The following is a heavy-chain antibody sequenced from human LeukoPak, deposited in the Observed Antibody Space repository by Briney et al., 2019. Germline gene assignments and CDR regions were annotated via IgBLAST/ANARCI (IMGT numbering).Heavy chain of an antibody. Sequence: SVKVSCKASGGTFSSHAISWVRQAPGQGLEWMGGIILIFGTANYAQKFQGRVTITTDESTSTACMELSSLRSEDTAVYYCARSAYYYYYYMDVWGKGTTVTVSS. CDR2: IILIFGTA. CDR3: ARSAYYYYYYMDV. CDR1: GGTFSSHA. J-gene: IGHJ6*03. V-gene: IGHV1-69*05.